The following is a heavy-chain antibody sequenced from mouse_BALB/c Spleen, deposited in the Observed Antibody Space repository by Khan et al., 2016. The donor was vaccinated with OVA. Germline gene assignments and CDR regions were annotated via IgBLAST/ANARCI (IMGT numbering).Heavy chain of an antibody. CDR1: GYTFTSNT. V-gene: IGHV1-4*01. CDR3: SSRTTAYAMDY. J-gene: IGHJ4*01. D-gene: IGHD1-2*01. CDR2: INPRSGYT. Sequence: QVQLQQSGAEPARPGASVKMSCTASGYTFTSNTMHWIKQRPGQGLEWIGYINPRSGYTNYNQKFNDKATLTADTSSSTAYLQLSSLTSEDSAVYYWSSRTTAYAMDYWGQGTSVTVSS.